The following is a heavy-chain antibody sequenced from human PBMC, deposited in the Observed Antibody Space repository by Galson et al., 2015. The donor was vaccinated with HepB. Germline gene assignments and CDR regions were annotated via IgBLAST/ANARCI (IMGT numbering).Heavy chain of an antibody. CDR1: GYTFTSYH. V-gene: IGHV1-46*01. J-gene: IGHJ4*02. CDR3: ARLAVAGDFDY. D-gene: IGHD6-19*01. CDR2: INPSGGST. Sequence: SVKVSCKASGYTFTSYHMHWVRQAPGQGLEWMGIINPSGGSTSYAQKFQGRVTMTRDTSTSTVYMELSSLRSEDTAVYYCARLAVAGDFDYWGQGTLVTVSS.